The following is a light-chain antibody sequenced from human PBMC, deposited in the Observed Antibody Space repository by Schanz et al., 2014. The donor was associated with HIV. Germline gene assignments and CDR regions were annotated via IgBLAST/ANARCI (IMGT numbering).Light chain of an antibody. CDR3: QSYDSSLSGYV. CDR1: SSNIGSNY. V-gene: IGLV1-47*01. CDR2: RNY. J-gene: IGLJ1*01. Sequence: QSVLTQPPSASGTPGQRVTISCSGSSSNIGSNYVYWYQQLPGTAPKLLISRNYQRPSGVPDRFSGSKSGTSASLAISGLQAEDEADYYCQSYDSSLSGYVFGTGTKLTVL.